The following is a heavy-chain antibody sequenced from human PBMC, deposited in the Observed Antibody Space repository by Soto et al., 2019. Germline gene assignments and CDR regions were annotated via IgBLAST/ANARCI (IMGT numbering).Heavy chain of an antibody. CDR2: ISYDASSK. CDR1: GFTFSTHG. Sequence: QVQLVESGGGVIQPERSLRLSCAASGFTFSTHGMHWVRQAPGKGLEWVAGISYDASSKYYVDSVKGRFTISRDNSRNTLYLQMDSLRTEDTAVYYCANGARRELPNFYYWGQGTLVTISP. CDR3: ANGARRELPNFYY. J-gene: IGHJ4*02. V-gene: IGHV3-30*18. D-gene: IGHD1-26*01.